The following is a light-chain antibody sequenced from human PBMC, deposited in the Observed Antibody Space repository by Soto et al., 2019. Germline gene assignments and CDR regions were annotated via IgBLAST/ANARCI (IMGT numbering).Light chain of an antibody. CDR3: QQGSNWPPGLT. J-gene: IGKJ4*01. V-gene: IGKV3-11*01. CDR2: DAS. Sequence: EIVMTQSPATLSVSPGAGATLSCRASQSVSSNLAWYQQKPGQAPRLLXXDASIRATGIPARFSGSGSGTDFTLTISSLEPQDYAVYYCQQGSNWPPGLTFGGGTKVDIK. CDR1: QSVSSN.